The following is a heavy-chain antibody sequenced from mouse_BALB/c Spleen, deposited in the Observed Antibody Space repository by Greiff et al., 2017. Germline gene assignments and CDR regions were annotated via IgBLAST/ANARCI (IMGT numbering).Heavy chain of an antibody. CDR2: IYPGDGDT. D-gene: IGHD2-4*01. Sequence: VKLMESGAELVRPGSSVKISCKASGYAFSSYWMNWVKQRPGQGLEWIGQIYPGDGDTNYNGKFKGKATLTADKSSSTAYMQLSSLTSEDSAVYFCARSGDYDYPSFAYWGQGTLVTVSA. J-gene: IGHJ3*01. V-gene: IGHV1-80*01. CDR1: GYAFSSYW. CDR3: ARSGDYDYPSFAY.